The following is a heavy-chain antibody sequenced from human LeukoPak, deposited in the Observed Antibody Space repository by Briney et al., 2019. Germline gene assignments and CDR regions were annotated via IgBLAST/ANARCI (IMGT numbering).Heavy chain of an antibody. CDR2: INPNSGGT. J-gene: IGHJ4*02. CDR3: ARVPRWLQGESGFDY. D-gene: IGHD5-24*01. Sequence: ASVKVSCKASGYTFTGYYMHWVRLAPGQGLEWMGWINPNSGGTNYAQKFQGRVTMTRDTSISTAYMELSRLRSDDTAVYYCARVPRWLQGESGFDYWGQGTLVTVSS. V-gene: IGHV1-2*02. CDR1: GYTFTGYY.